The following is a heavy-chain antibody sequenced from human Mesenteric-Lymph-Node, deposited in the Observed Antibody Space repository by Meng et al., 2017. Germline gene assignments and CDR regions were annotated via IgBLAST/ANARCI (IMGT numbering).Heavy chain of an antibody. J-gene: IGHJ4*02. Sequence: GGSLRLSCAASGFAFSSYGMHWVRQSPGKGLEWVAVIWSDDGKNYYADSVKGRFIISRDNSKNSMSLQMNSLRADDTAIYYCARGRLSVLVVAGDYFDHWGQGTLVTVSS. D-gene: IGHD2-21*01. CDR3: ARGRLSVLVVAGDYFDH. CDR1: GFAFSSYG. V-gene: IGHV3-33*01. CDR2: IWSDDGKN.